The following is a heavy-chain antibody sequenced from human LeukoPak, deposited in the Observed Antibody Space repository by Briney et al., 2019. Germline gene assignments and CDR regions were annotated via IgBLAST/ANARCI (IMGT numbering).Heavy chain of an antibody. CDR1: GYSFSSYG. CDR2: ISAYNGDT. Sequence: AASVKVSCKASGYSFSSYGISWVRQAPGQGLEWMGWISAYNGDTHYAQKFQGRVTMTTDTSTSTAYMELRSLRSDDTAVYYCARSRGYSGPYYYMDVWGKGTTVTVSS. D-gene: IGHD5-12*01. V-gene: IGHV1-18*01. J-gene: IGHJ6*03. CDR3: ARSRGYSGPYYYMDV.